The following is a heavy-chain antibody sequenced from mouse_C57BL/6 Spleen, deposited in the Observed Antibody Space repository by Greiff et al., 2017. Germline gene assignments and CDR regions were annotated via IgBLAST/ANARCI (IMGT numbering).Heavy chain of an antibody. CDR1: GYSFTDYN. J-gene: IGHJ4*01. Sequence: EVQLQQSGPELVTPGASVKISCKASGYSFTDYNLNWVKQSNGKSLEWIGVINPNYGTTSYNQKFKGKATLTVDQSSSTAYMQLNSLTSEDSAVYYWARGDKLGGYYAMDYWGQGTSVTVSS. V-gene: IGHV1-39*01. CDR2: INPNYGTT. CDR3: ARGDKLGGYYAMDY. D-gene: IGHD4-1*01.